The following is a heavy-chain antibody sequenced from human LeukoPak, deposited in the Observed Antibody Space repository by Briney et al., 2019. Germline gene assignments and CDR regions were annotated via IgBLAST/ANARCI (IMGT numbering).Heavy chain of an antibody. CDR1: GFTFSGYS. J-gene: IGHJ4*02. CDR2: ISCSSRSI. D-gene: IGHD6-19*01. V-gene: IGHV3-21*01. Sequence: GGALRLSCAASGFTFSGYSMNWVRQAPGEGVEWLSFISCSSRSIYYADSVKVLFTISRDNSTNSLYLQMNSLRAEDTAVYYCARTMAVAGTTDYWGQGTLVTVSS. CDR3: ARTMAVAGTTDY.